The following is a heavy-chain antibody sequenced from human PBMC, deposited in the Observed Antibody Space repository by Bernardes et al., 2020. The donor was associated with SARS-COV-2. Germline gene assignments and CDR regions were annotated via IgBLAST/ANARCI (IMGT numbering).Heavy chain of an antibody. CDR1: GFTFSSYT. CDR3: ARVDCSNLYYFGY. Sequence: GGSLRLSCAASGFTFSSYTMNWVRQAPGKGLEWIFFISTSSSYISYSDSVRGRFTISRDNAKNSVSLQMNSLRAEDTAVYYCARVDCSNLYYFGYWGQGTPVTVSS. V-gene: IGHV3-21*06. J-gene: IGHJ4*02. CDR2: ISTSSSYI. D-gene: IGHD4-4*01.